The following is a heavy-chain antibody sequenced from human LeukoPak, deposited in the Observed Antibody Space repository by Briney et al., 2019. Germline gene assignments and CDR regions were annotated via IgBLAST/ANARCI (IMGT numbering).Heavy chain of an antibody. CDR1: GFTFSIYA. CDR2: ISATDSRP. D-gene: IGHD5-18*01. CDR3: AKDLSYGFDY. J-gene: IGHJ4*02. Sequence: GGSLRLSCAASGFTFSIYAMSWVRQAPGKGLEWVSAISATDSRPYYADSVKGRYTISRDNSKSTLYLQLNGLRGEDTAIYYCAKDLSYGFDYWGQGTLVTVSS. V-gene: IGHV3-23*01.